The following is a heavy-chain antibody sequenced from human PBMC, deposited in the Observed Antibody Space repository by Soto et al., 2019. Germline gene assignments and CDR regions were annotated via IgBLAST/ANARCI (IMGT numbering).Heavy chain of an antibody. D-gene: IGHD2-2*01. CDR1: GYSFTSYW. Sequence: PGESLKISCKGSGYSFTSYWIGWVRQMPGKGLEWMGIIYPGDSDTRYSPSFQGQVTISADKSISTAYLQWSSLKASDTAMYYCARHVIPPEAAAIPHYYYYYMHVRGKGTTVTVSS. CDR3: ARHVIPPEAAAIPHYYYYYMHV. J-gene: IGHJ6*03. CDR2: IYPGDSDT. V-gene: IGHV5-51*01.